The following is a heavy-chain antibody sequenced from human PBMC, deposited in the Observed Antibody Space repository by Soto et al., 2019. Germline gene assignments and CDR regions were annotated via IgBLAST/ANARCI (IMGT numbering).Heavy chain of an antibody. V-gene: IGHV3-21*01. CDR1: GFTFSSYS. CDR2: ISSSSSYI. J-gene: IGHJ4*02. Sequence: GGSLRLSCAASGFTFSSYSMNWVRQAPGKGLEWVSSISSSSSYIYYADSVKGRFTISRDNAENSLYLQMNSLRAEDTAVYYCAREGQLVGGSDYWGQGTLVTVSS. D-gene: IGHD6-6*01. CDR3: AREGQLVGGSDY.